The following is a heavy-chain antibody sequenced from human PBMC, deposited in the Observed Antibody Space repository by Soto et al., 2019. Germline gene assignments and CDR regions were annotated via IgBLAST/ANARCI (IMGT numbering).Heavy chain of an antibody. Sequence: EVQLVESGGGLVQPGGSLRLSCAASGFTFSSYSMNWVRQAPGKGLEWVSYINSGSTTIYYADSVKGRFTISRDNAKNSLYLQMNSLRDEDTAVYYCARDAPRCSGGSCFDLWGQGILVTVSS. V-gene: IGHV3-48*02. CDR3: ARDAPRCSGGSCFDL. CDR1: GFTFSSYS. CDR2: INSGSTTI. J-gene: IGHJ5*02. D-gene: IGHD2-15*01.